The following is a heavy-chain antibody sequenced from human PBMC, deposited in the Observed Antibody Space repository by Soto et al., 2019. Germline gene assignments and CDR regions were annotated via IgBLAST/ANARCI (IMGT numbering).Heavy chain of an antibody. Sequence: ASAKAAWQSCGYSVTTYYMHLVRHAPGQGLEWMGMINPSSGSISFAPHFHGRITMTRDTSSATVYMQWNIQRSDDTAVYSPATPQNTANSPLHPWGLDTVLTLSS. CDR3: ATPQNTANSPLHP. V-gene: IGHV1-46*01. J-gene: IGHJ5*02. CDR2: INPSSGSI. D-gene: IGHD1-1*01. CDR1: GYSVTTYY.